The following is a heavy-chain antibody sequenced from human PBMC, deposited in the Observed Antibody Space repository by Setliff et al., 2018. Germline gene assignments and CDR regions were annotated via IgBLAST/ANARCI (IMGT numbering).Heavy chain of an antibody. D-gene: IGHD3-16*01. CDR3: ARDGGEY. J-gene: IGHJ4*02. Sequence: GGSLRLSCAASGFTFSRYWMSWVRQAPGKGLEWVVNIKEDGSEKYYVDSVKGRFTISRDNAKNSLYLQMNSLRAEDTAVYYCARDGGEYWGQGTLVTVSS. CDR1: GFTFSRYW. V-gene: IGHV3-7*01. CDR2: IKEDGSEK.